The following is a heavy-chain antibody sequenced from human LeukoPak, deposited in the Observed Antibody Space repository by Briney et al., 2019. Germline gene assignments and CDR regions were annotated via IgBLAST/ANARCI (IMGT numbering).Heavy chain of an antibody. D-gene: IGHD3-22*01. V-gene: IGHV4-59*08. Sequence: SETLSLTCTVSGASINNNFWTWIRQPPGKGLEWIGYIYSSGSANYNPSLKSRVIISGDMSKNQISLNLTSVTAADTAVYFCARHRDYYDTWGHGTLVTVSS. CDR2: IYSSGSA. CDR3: ARHRDYYDT. J-gene: IGHJ4*01. CDR1: GASINNNF.